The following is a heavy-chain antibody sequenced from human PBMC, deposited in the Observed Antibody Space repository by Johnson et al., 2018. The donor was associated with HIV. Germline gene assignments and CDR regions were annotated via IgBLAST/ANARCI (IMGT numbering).Heavy chain of an antibody. V-gene: IGHV3-30*18. Sequence: VQLVESGGGVVQPGRSLRLSCAASGFTFSSYGMHWVRQAPGKGLEWVAVISYDGSNKYYADSVKGRFTISRDNSKNTLYLQMNSLSAEDTAVYYCAKDLRTGTPNDAFDIWGQGTMVTVSS. CDR1: GFTFSSYG. CDR3: AKDLRTGTPNDAFDI. J-gene: IGHJ3*02. D-gene: IGHD3-10*01. CDR2: ISYDGSNK.